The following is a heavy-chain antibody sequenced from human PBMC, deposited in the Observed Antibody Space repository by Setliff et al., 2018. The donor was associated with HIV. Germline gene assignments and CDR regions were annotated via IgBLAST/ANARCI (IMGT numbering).Heavy chain of an antibody. V-gene: IGHV3-48*03. D-gene: IGHD3-10*01. Sequence: SLRLSCTASGFTFGDYAMSWVRQAPGKGLEWVSSISIGSGAAIYYAESVQGRFTVSRDNSKNSLYLQMNSLRVEDTAVYYCARDYLYYNMYNGSPVYGMDVWGQGTTVTVSS. J-gene: IGHJ6*02. CDR2: ISIGSGAAI. CDR3: ARDYLYYNMYNGSPVYGMDV. CDR1: GFTFGDYA.